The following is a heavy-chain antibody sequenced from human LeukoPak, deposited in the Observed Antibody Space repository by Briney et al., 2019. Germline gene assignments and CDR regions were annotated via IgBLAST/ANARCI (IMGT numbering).Heavy chain of an antibody. D-gene: IGHD1-26*01. CDR1: GGSISSYY. CDR2: IYTSGST. CDR3: ARISGSYYGYYYYYMDV. J-gene: IGHJ6*03. V-gene: IGHV4-4*07. Sequence: PSETLSLTCTVSGGSISSYYWSWIRQPAGKGLEWIGRIYTSGSTNYNPSLKSRVTMSEDTSKNQFSLKLSSVTAADTAVYYCARISGSYYGYYYYYMDVWGKGTTVTVSS.